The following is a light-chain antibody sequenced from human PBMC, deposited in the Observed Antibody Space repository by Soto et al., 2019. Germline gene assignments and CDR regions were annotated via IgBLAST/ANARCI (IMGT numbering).Light chain of an antibody. CDR3: SSYTSSITLYV. V-gene: IGLV2-14*01. Sequence: ALTQPASVSGSPGQSITISCTGTSSDVGGYNYVSWYQQHPGKAPKLMIYDVSNRPSGVSNRFSGSKSGNTASLTISGLQAEDEADYYCSSYTSSITLYVFGTGTKVTVL. CDR1: SSDVGGYNY. CDR2: DVS. J-gene: IGLJ1*01.